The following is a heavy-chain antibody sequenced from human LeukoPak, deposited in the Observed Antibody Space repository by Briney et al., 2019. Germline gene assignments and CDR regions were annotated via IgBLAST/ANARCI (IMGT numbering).Heavy chain of an antibody. V-gene: IGHV1-2*02. CDR2: INPNSGGT. CDR3: ARVSASFRGDYYCCMDV. CDR1: GYTFTGYY. J-gene: IGHJ6*03. Sequence: ASVKVSCKASGYTFTGYYMHWVRQAPGQGLEWMGWINPNSGGTNYAQKFQGRVTMTRDTSISTAYMELSRLRSDDTAVYYCARVSASFRGDYYCCMDVWGKGTTVTVSS. D-gene: IGHD2/OR15-2a*01.